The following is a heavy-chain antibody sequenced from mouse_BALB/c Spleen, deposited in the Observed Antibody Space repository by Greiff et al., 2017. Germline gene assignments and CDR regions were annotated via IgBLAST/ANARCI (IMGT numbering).Heavy chain of an antibody. CDR1: GFSLTGYG. D-gene: IGHD2-2*01. CDR2: IWGDGST. J-gene: IGHJ3*01. V-gene: IGHV2-6-7*01. Sequence: QVQLKESGPGLVAPSQSLSITCTVSGFSLTGYGVNWVRQPPGKGLEWLGMIWGDGSTDYNSALKSRLSISKDNSKSQVFLKMNSLQTDDTARYYCARPIYYGYGGVFAYWGQGTLVTVSA. CDR3: ARPIYYGYGGVFAY.